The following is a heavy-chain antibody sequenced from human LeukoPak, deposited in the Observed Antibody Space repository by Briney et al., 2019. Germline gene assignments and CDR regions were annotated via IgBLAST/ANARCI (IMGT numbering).Heavy chain of an antibody. J-gene: IGHJ4*02. CDR1: GYTFTSYY. CDR3: ARDSAWYSSSYVFDY. D-gene: IGHD6-13*01. V-gene: IGHV1-46*01. CDR2: INPSGD. Sequence: ASVKVSCKASGYTFTSYYMHWVRQAPGQGLEWMGIINPSGDNYAQKFQGRVTMTRDTSTSTVYTELSSLRSEDTAVYYCARDSAWYSSSYVFDYWGQGTLVTVSS.